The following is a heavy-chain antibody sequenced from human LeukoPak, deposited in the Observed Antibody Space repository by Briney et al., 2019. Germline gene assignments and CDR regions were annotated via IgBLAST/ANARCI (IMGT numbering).Heavy chain of an antibody. CDR3: AKDFWSGYSIRRVDYFDY. V-gene: IGHV3-64D*09. CDR2: ISSSGGST. J-gene: IGHJ4*02. D-gene: IGHD3-3*01. Sequence: GGSLRLSCSASGFTFSSYAMHWVRQAPGKGLEYVSAISSSGGSTYYADSVKGRFTISRDNSKNTLYLQMSSLRPEDTAVYYCAKDFWSGYSIRRVDYFDYWGQGTLVTVSS. CDR1: GFTFSSYA.